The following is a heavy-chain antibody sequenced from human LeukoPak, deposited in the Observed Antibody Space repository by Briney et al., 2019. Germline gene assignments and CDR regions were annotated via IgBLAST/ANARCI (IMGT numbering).Heavy chain of an antibody. V-gene: IGHV1-69*04. J-gene: IGHJ4*02. CDR1: GYTFTSYG. CDR2: IIPILGIA. CDR3: ARIYYYDSSGHPGPYYFDY. Sequence: SVKVSCKASGYTFTSYGISWVRQAPGQGLEWMGRIIPILGIANYAQKFQGRVTITADESTSTAYMELSSLRSEDTAVYYCARIYYYDSSGHPGPYYFDYWGQGTLVTVSS. D-gene: IGHD3-22*01.